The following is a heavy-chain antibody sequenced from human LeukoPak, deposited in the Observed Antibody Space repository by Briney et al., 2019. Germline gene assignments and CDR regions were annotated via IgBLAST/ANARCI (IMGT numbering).Heavy chain of an antibody. CDR1: AFTPTNHE. CDR2: ISDVGRSDI. J-gene: IGHJ4*02. D-gene: IGHD2-21*02. CDR3: ARETPNCGGDCFDY. Sequence: GGFLRVSFSSSAFTPTNHEIRWARQSLGKGLKSVSSISDVGRSDIYFADSVKGRFTLSRDNAKNSLYLQMNSLRAEDTAIYYCARETPNCGGDCFDYWGQGTLVTVSS. V-gene: IGHV3-48*03.